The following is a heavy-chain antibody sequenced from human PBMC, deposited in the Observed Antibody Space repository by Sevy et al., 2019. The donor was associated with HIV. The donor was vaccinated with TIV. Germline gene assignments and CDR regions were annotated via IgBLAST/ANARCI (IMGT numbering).Heavy chain of an antibody. V-gene: IGHV3-30*02. Sequence: GGSLRLSCAASGFTFSSYGMHWVRQAPGKGLEWVAFIRYDGSHKYYADSVKGRFTISRDNSKNTLYLQMNSLRAEDTAVYYCAKDLYCSSTSCYSGGYYYYGMDVWGQGTTVTVSS. CDR3: AKDLYCSSTSCYSGGYYYYGMDV. CDR2: IRYDGSHK. CDR1: GFTFSSYG. J-gene: IGHJ6*02. D-gene: IGHD2-2*01.